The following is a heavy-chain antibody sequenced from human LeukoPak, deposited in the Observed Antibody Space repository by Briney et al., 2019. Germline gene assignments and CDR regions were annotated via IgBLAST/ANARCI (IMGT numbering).Heavy chain of an antibody. J-gene: IGHJ4*02. CDR2: INHSGST. CDR3: ARSQGDDSSGYSKIDY. V-gene: IGHV4-34*01. Sequence: PSETLSLTCAVYGGSFSGYYWSWIRQPPGKGLEWIGEINHSGSTNYNPSLKSRVTISVDTSKNQFSLKLSSVTAADTAVYYCARSQGDDSSGYSKIDYWGQGTLVTVSS. CDR1: GGSFSGYY. D-gene: IGHD3-22*01.